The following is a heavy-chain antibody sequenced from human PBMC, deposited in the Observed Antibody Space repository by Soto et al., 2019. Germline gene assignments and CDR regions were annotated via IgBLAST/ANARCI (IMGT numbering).Heavy chain of an antibody. V-gene: IGHV4-39*01. CDR2: IYYSGST. Sequence: SETLSLTCTVSGGSISSSSYYWGWIRQPPGTGLEWIGGIYYSGSTYYNPSLKSRVTISVDTSKNQFSLKLSSVAAADTAVYYCARRVRDTMVRGVIIDYGMDVWGQGTTVTVSS. CDR3: ARRVRDTMVRGVIIDYGMDV. D-gene: IGHD3-10*01. J-gene: IGHJ6*02. CDR1: GGSISSSSYY.